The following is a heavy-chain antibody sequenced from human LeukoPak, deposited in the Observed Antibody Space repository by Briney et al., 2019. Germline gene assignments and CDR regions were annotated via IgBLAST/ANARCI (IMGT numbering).Heavy chain of an antibody. CDR2: IYSGGST. V-gene: IGHV3-66*01. J-gene: IGHJ4*02. D-gene: IGHD3-10*01. CDR3: ARESGSDYQRGGFDY. Sequence: GGSLRLSCAASGFTVSSNYMSWVRQAPGKGLEWVSVIYSGGSTYYADSVKGRFTISRDNSKNTLYLQMNSLRAEDTAVYYCARESGSDYQRGGFDYWGQGTLVTVSS. CDR1: GFTVSSNY.